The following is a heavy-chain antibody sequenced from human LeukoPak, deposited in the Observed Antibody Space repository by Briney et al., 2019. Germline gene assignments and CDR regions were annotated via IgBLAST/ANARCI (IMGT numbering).Heavy chain of an antibody. V-gene: IGHV1-69*04. CDR1: RGTFSSYA. J-gene: IGHJ4*02. CDR2: IIAILGIA. Sequence: SLRVSSKASRGTFSSYAISWVREAPGQGLEWMGSIIAILGIANYAQKFQDRVTITADKSTSTAYMELTSLRSEDTAVYYCARNQSDYYDSSGYQYYFDYWGQGTLVTVSS. D-gene: IGHD3-22*01. CDR3: ARNQSDYYDSSGYQYYFDY.